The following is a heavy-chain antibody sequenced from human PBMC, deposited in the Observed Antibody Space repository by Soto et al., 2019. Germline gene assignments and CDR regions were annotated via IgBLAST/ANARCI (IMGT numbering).Heavy chain of an antibody. V-gene: IGHV4-39*01. CDR3: ARHRGPAPVY. D-gene: IGHD3-10*01. J-gene: IGHJ4*02. CDR2: LFYGGTT. Sequence: SETLSVTCTVSGGSISGYYWTWIRQPPGKGLEWVGSLFYGGTTDYNPSLKSRLTMSLDTSKNHFSLKLRSVTAADTAVYYCARHRGPAPVYWGQGTLVTVSS. CDR1: GGSISGYY.